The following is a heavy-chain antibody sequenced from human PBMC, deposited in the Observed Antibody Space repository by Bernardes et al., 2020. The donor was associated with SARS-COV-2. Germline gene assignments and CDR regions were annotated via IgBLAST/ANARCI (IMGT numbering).Heavy chain of an antibody. CDR2: IYWNDDK. J-gene: IGHJ4*02. V-gene: IGHV2-5*08. CDR3: AHARHRITIFGVVITTPWYFDY. D-gene: IGHD3-3*01. Sequence: SGPTLVKPTQTLTLTCTFSGFSLSTSGMCVSWIRQPPGKALEWLALIYWNDDKRYSPSLKSRLTITKDTSKNQVVLTMTNMDPVDTATYYCAHARHRITIFGVVITTPWYFDYWGQGTLVTVSS. CDR1: GFSLSTSGMC.